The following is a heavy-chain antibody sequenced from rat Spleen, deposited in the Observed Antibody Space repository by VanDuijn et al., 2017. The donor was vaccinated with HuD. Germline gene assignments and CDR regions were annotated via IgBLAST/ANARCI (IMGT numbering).Heavy chain of an antibody. Sequence: QVQLKESGPGLVQPSQTLSLTCTVSGFSLNNYGVIWVRQPPGEGLEWMGIIWGNGDTNYNSALKSRLSISRDTSKSQLYLKMNHLQTDDTAIYFCTRSYGGYTSNWFAYWGQGTLVTVSS. CDR3: TRSYGGYTSNWFAY. D-gene: IGHD1-11*01. CDR1: GFSLNNYG. J-gene: IGHJ3*01. CDR2: IWGNGDT. V-gene: IGHV2-13*01.